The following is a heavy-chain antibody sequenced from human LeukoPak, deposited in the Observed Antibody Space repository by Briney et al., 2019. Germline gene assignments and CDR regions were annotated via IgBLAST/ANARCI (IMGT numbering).Heavy chain of an antibody. CDR2: IYYSGST. V-gene: IGHV4-39*01. D-gene: IGHD5-18*01. CDR3: AGNVDTAMVNDY. Sequence: SETLSLTCAVYGESFSGYYWGWIRQPPGKGLEWIGSIYYSGSTYYNPSLKSRVTISVDTSKNQFSLKLSSVTAADTAVYYCAGNVDTAMVNDYWGQGTLVTVSS. J-gene: IGHJ4*02. CDR1: GESFSGYY.